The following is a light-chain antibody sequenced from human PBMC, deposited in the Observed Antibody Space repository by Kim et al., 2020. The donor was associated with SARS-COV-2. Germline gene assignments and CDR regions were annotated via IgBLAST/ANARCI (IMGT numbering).Light chain of an antibody. CDR2: DAS. CDR1: QSVRSH. V-gene: IGKV3-15*01. CDR3: RHYSTWPT. Sequence: SGSPGVGATLSVRASQSVRSHFAWYRQKPGQAPRLLVYDASPRATVVPARFSGSGSGTAFTRTISSLQSEDYSFYYCRHYSTWPTFGQGTKVDI. J-gene: IGKJ1*01.